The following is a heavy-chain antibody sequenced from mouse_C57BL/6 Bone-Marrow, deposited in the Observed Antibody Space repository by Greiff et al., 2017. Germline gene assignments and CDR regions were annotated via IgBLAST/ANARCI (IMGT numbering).Heavy chain of an antibody. CDR1: GYTFTSYW. J-gene: IGHJ1*03. D-gene: IGHD2-5*01. Sequence: VQLQQPGAELVKPGASVKMSCKASGYTFTSYWITWVKQRPGQGLEWIGDIYPGSGSTNYNEKFKSKATQTVDTSSSTAYMQLSSLTSEDSAVYYCARPYYSNYWYFDVWGTGTTVTVSS. V-gene: IGHV1-55*01. CDR3: ARPYYSNYWYFDV. CDR2: IYPGSGST.